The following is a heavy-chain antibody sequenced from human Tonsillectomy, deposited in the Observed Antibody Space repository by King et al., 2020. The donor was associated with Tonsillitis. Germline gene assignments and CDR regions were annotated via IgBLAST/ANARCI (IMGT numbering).Heavy chain of an antibody. J-gene: IGHJ4*02. CDR1: GFTFSSYA. CDR3: AGVTVGGGYSYGSQGAFDY. V-gene: IGHV3-30*01. Sequence: HVQLVESGGGVVQPGRSLRLSCAASGFTFSSYAMHWVRQAPGKGLEWVAVISYDGRNKYYADSVKGRFTISRDNSKNTLYLQMNSLRAEDTAVYYCAGVTVGGGYSYGSQGAFDYWGQGTLVTVSS. CDR2: ISYDGRNK. D-gene: IGHD5-18*01.